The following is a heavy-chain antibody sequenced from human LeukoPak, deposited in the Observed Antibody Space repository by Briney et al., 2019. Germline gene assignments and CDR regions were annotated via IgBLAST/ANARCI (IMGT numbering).Heavy chain of an antibody. CDR2: IIPIFGTA. J-gene: IGHJ4*02. CDR3: ARDGYSYGIFDY. D-gene: IGHD5-18*01. CDR1: GYTFTSYG. V-gene: IGHV1-69*06. Sequence: SVKVSCKASGYTFTSYGISWVRQAPGQGLEWMGGIIPIFGTANYAQKFQGRVTITADKSTSTAYMELSSLRSEDTAVYYCARDGYSYGIFDYWGQGTLVTVSS.